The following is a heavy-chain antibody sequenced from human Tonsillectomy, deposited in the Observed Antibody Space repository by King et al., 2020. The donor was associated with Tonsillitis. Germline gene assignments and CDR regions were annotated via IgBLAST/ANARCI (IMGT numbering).Heavy chain of an antibody. J-gene: IGHJ4*02. CDR1: GFTFSDYA. Sequence: VQLVESGGGLVQPGGSLRLSCAASGFTFSDYAMSWVRQAPGKGLEWVSTISGSGGSTSYADSVKGRFTISRDNSRHTLYLLMNSLRAEDTAVYYCAKAPMTVVVITTFDYWGQGTLVTVSS. CDR3: AKAPMTVVVITTFDY. V-gene: IGHV3-23*04. CDR2: ISGSGGST. D-gene: IGHD3-22*01.